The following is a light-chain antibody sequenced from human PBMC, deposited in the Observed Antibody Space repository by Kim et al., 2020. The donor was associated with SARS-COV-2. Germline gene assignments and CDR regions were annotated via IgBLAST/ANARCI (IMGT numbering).Light chain of an antibody. CDR3: AAWDDSLSARL. J-gene: IGLJ2*01. CDR2: SNN. CDR1: SSNIGSNY. Sequence: GQRVTISCSGSSSNIGSNYVYWYQQLPGTAPKRLIYSNNQRPSGVPDRFSGSKSGTSASLAISGLRSEDEADYYCAAWDDSLSARLFGGGTQLTVL. V-gene: IGLV1-47*01.